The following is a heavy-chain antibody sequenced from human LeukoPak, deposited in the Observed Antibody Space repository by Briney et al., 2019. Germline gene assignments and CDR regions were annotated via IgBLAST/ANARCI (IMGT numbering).Heavy chain of an antibody. CDR2: IKQDGSQK. J-gene: IGHJ4*02. D-gene: IGHD5-18*01. Sequence: GGSLRLSCAVSGFTFSSYWMNWVRQAPGKGLEWVANIKQDGSQKYYVDSVRGRFTISRDNAKNSLYLQLSSLRAEDTAVYYCARDEPGDSYGLYWGQGTLVTVSS. V-gene: IGHV3-7*05. CDR1: GFTFSSYW. CDR3: ARDEPGDSYGLY.